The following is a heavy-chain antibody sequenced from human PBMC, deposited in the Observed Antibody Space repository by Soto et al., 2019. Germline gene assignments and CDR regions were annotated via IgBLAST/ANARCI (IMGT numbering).Heavy chain of an antibody. CDR2: ISSSGGTT. CDR3: AKRYLWHSRLTSCGVDCSPFDY. CDR1: GFTFSNYA. J-gene: IGHJ4*02. D-gene: IGHD2-21*01. Sequence: GGSLRLSCAASGFTFSNYAMSWVRQGPGKGLKWVSSISSSGGTTYYADSVKGRFTISRDNSENTLYLQMNSLRDEDTAVYYCAKRYLWHSRLTSCGVDCSPFDYWGQGTLVTVSS. V-gene: IGHV3-23*01.